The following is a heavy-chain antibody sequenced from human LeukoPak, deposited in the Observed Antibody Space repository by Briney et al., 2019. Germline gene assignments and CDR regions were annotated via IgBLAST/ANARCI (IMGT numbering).Heavy chain of an antibody. V-gene: IGHV3-49*04. CDR2: NRSKAYGGTT. Sequence: GGSLRLSCTASGFTFGDYAMSWVRQAPGKGLEWVGFNRSKAYGGTTEYAASVKGRFTILRDDSKSIAYLQMNSLKTEDTAVYYCTSTERHYYGSGSYAFDIWGQGTMVTVSS. CDR1: GFTFGDYA. CDR3: TSTERHYYGSGSYAFDI. D-gene: IGHD3-10*01. J-gene: IGHJ3*02.